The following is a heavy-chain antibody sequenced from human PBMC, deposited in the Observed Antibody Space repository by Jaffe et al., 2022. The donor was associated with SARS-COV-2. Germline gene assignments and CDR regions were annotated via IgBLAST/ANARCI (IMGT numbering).Heavy chain of an antibody. V-gene: IGHV4-30-4*01. D-gene: IGHD5-18*01. CDR2: IYYSGST. CDR3: ARALAGDSYGYNYYGMDV. J-gene: IGHJ6*02. CDR1: GGSISSGDYY. Sequence: QVQLQESGPGLVKPSQTLSLTCTVSGGSISSGDYYWSWIRQPPGKGLEWIGYIYYSGSTYYNPSLKSRVTISVDTSKNQFSLKLSSVTAADTAVYYCARALAGDSYGYNYYGMDVWGQGTTVTVSS.